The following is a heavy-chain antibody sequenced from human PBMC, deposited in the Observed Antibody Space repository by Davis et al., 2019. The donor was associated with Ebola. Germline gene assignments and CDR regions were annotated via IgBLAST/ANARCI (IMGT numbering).Heavy chain of an antibody. CDR2: IWYDGSNK. D-gene: IGHD5-12*01. J-gene: IGHJ6*02. CDR3: AREGGLRTLDV. CDR1: VFTFSSYG. Sequence: GESLKISCAASVFTFSSYGMHWVRQAPGKGLEWVAVIWYDGSNKYYADSVKGRFTISRDNSKNTLYLQMNSLRAEDTAVYYCAREGGLRTLDVWGQGTTVTVSS. V-gene: IGHV3-33*01.